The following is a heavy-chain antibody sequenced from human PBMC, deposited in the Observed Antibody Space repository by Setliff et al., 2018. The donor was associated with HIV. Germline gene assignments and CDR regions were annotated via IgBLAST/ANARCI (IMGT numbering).Heavy chain of an antibody. Sequence: GASVKVSCKASASRYSFTAYNMHWVRQAPGQGLEWMGIINPFGGTTTYAQKFQGRVTMTRDTSTSTVYMELTNLRSEDTAVYYCARGRTTLTPHGLGYMDVWGKGTTVTVSS. D-gene: IGHD4-4*01. V-gene: IGHV1-46*01. CDR3: ARGRTTLTPHGLGYMDV. CDR2: INPFGGTT. CDR1: ASRYSFTAYN. J-gene: IGHJ6*03.